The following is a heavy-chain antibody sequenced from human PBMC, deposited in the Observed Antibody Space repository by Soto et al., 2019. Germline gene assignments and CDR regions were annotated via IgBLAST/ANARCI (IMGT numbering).Heavy chain of an antibody. CDR3: ARGGWLTAY. D-gene: IGHD3-16*01. CDR1: GDSISSGGFS. V-gene: IGHV4-30-2*01. Sequence: SETLSLTCAVSGDSISSGGFSWSWIRQPPGKGLEWIGYIYHSGTSFYNPSLKSRVTISVDTSKNQFSLKLSSVTAADTAVYYCARGGWLTAYWGQGTLVTVSS. CDR2: IYHSGTS. J-gene: IGHJ4*02.